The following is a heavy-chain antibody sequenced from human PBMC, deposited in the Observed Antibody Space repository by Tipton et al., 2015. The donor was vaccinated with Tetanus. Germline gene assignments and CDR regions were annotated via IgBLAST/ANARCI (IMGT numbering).Heavy chain of an antibody. CDR1: GFIFNSYG. J-gene: IGHJ4*02. V-gene: IGHV3-48*02. Sequence: QLVQSGGGVVQPGRSLRLSCATSGFIFNSYGIHWVRQAPGKGLEWVSSIGVSSSPIYYADSVKGRFTISRDNAKNSLLLQMNSLRDEDTAVYYCARGLCTSSSCPKHYFDYWGQGTLVTVSS. CDR3: ARGLCTSSSCPKHYFDY. CDR2: IGVSSSPI. D-gene: IGHD2-2*01.